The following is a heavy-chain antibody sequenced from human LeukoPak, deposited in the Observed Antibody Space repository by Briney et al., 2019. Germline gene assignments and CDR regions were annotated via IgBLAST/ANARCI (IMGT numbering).Heavy chain of an antibody. CDR1: GFTFSSHA. J-gene: IGHJ5*02. CDR3: ARDRGFGELLSFWFDP. Sequence: GGSLRLSCAASGFTFSSHAMSWVRQAPGKGLEWVSAITSGSGSNVYYTDSLKGRFTISRDNSKNTLYLHMNSLRAEDTAVYYCARDRGFGELLSFWFDPWGQGTLVTVSS. D-gene: IGHD3-10*01. CDR2: ITSGSGSNV. V-gene: IGHV3-23*01.